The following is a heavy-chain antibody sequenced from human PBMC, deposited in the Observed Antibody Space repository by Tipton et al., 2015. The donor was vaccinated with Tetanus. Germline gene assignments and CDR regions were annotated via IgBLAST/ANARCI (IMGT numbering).Heavy chain of an antibody. CDR2: IHTSSGSR. J-gene: IGHJ5*02. V-gene: IGHV1-46*01. D-gene: IGHD1-20*01. Sequence: QVQLVQSGAEVKKPGASVKVSCKASGYTFTSYYLHWVRQAPGQGLEWMGIIHTSSGSRSYAQKFQGRVTMTRDTSTNTVYMELSSLKSEDTAVYYCARDPTFNWNDANWFDPWGQGTLVSVSS. CDR3: ARDPTFNWNDANWFDP. CDR1: GYTFTSYY.